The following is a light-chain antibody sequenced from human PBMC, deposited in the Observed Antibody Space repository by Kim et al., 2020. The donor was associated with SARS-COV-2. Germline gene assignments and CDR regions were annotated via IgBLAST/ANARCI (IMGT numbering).Light chain of an antibody. V-gene: IGKV1-39*01. CDR2: AAS. J-gene: IGKJ1*01. CDR3: QQSYGAPRT. Sequence: DIQMTQSPSSLSASVGDRLTITCGQSQSISNYLNWYQQKQGKAPTLLLYAASTLQTGVPSRFSGSGSGTDFTLPVSRLQPEDFATYYCQQSYGAPRTFGQGTKVEIK. CDR1: QSISNY.